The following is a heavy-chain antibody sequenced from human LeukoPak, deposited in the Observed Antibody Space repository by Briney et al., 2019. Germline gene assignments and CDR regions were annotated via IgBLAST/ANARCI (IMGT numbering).Heavy chain of an antibody. J-gene: IGHJ6*02. CDR2: ISYDGVNK. Sequence: GGSLRLSCAASEFTFNSYAIHWVRQAPGKGLEWVAVISYDGVNKYYADSVKGRFTISRDTSKNTLYLQVNSLRAEDTAVYFYARQRAVAGDYYYYGMDVWGQGTAVTVSS. V-gene: IGHV3-30*04. CDR1: EFTFNSYA. D-gene: IGHD6-19*01. CDR3: ARQRAVAGDYYYYGMDV.